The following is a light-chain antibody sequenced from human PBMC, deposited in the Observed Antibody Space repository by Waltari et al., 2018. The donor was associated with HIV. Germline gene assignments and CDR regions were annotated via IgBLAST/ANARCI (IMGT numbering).Light chain of an antibody. V-gene: IGKV4-1*01. CDR1: QNVFYSSNNKNY. CDR3: QQTYTIPPT. CDR2: WAS. Sequence: DIVMIECLDSLAVSLGERATIKCKSSQNVFYSSNNKNYLSWYQQKPGQPPKLLIYWASSRQSGVPERFSGSGSGTDFTLSINGLQAEDVAVYFCQQTYTIPPTFGGGTKVEIK. J-gene: IGKJ4*01.